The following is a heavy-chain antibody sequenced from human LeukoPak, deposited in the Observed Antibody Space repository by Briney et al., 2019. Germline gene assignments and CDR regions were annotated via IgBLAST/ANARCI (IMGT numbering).Heavy chain of an antibody. J-gene: IGHJ6*03. D-gene: IGHD1-26*01. V-gene: IGHV3-30*04. CDR2: ISYDGSNK. Sequence: GGSLRLSCAASGFTFSSYAMHWVRQAPGKGLEWVAVISYDGSNKYYVGSVKGRFTISRDNSKNTLYLQMNSLRAEDTAVYYCAKGSGWEVSYYYYYMDVWGKGTTVTISS. CDR3: AKGSGWEVSYYYYYMDV. CDR1: GFTFSSYA.